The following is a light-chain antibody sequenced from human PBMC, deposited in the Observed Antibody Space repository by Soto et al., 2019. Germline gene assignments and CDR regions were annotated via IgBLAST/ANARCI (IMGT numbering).Light chain of an antibody. CDR3: QQYNNWPAWT. V-gene: IGKV3-15*01. J-gene: IGKJ1*01. CDR1: QSVSSN. Sequence: EIVMTQSPATLSLSPGERATLSCRASQSVSSNLVWYQQKPAQAPRLLINCASTRTTAIPAKFCSSRSATEVSILISSLLAPDFAVDYCQQYNNWPAWTFGQGTQLEIK. CDR2: CAS.